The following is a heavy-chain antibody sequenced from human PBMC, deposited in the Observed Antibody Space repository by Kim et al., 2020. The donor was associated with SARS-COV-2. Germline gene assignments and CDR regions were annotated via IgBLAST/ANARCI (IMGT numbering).Heavy chain of an antibody. J-gene: IGHJ6*02. D-gene: IGHD3-22*01. CDR3: ARGLGYYKDSSHKDYGMDV. Sequence: GRFTVSRDNTRNSLYLQLNSLRAEDTAVYYCARGLGYYKDSSHKDYGMDVWGQGTTVTVSS. V-gene: IGHV3-11*06.